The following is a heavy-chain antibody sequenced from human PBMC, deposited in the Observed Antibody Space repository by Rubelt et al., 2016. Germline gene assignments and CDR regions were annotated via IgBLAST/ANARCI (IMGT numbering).Heavy chain of an antibody. CDR1: GFIFTKTG. J-gene: IGHJ1*01. CDR3: ATDGSEWSRDN. CDR2: IVYSGNDQ. D-gene: IGHD3-3*01. Sequence: EVQLVESGGGLVQPGGSLRLSCAASGFIFTKTGMTWIRQAPGKGLEWVSTIVYSGNDQFYAESVKGRFTISRDNARNLVFLQMNSLRVDDTAVYYCATDGSEWSRDNWGQGTLVTVSS. V-gene: IGHV3-21*06.